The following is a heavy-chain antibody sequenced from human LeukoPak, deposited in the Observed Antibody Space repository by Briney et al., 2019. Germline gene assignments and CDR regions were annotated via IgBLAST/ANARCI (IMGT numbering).Heavy chain of an antibody. Sequence: SETLSLTCTVSGGSISSYYWSWIRQPPGKGLEWIGYIYYSGSTTYNPSLKSRVTITVDTSKNKLSLKLSAVAAADNYVYYCAGGYSYCYTPDYWGQGTLVTVSS. J-gene: IGHJ4*02. D-gene: IGHD5-18*01. V-gene: IGHV4-59*01. CDR2: IYYSGST. CDR1: GGSISSYY. CDR3: AGGYSYCYTPDY.